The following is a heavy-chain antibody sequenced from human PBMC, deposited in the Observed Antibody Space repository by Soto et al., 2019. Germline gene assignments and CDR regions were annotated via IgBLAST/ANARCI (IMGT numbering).Heavy chain of an antibody. Sequence: GASLRLSCAASGFSFSSYAMHWVRQAPGKGLEWVAVIWYDGVNKYYADSVKGRFTISRDNSNNTLYVQMNSLKAEDTAVYYCVRASYLPADGRLSSLNYWGPGTLVTVSP. V-gene: IGHV3-33*01. CDR2: IWYDGVNK. D-gene: IGHD2-2*01. J-gene: IGHJ4*02. CDR3: VRASYLPADGRLSSLNY. CDR1: GFSFSSYA.